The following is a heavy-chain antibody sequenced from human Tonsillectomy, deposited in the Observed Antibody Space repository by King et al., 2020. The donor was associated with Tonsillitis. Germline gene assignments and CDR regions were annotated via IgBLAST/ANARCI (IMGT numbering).Heavy chain of an antibody. CDR3: AKDWVDYGDPLFDY. Sequence: VQLVESGGGVVQPGRSLRLSCAASGFTFSTYGMHGVRQAPGKGLEWVAVMSYDGSTKYYADSVKGRFTISRANSKNTLYLQMNSLRDGDTAGYYCAKDWVDYGDPLFDYWGQGTLVTDTS. J-gene: IGHJ4*02. CDR1: GFTFSTYG. CDR2: MSYDGSTK. V-gene: IGHV3-30*18. D-gene: IGHD4-17*01.